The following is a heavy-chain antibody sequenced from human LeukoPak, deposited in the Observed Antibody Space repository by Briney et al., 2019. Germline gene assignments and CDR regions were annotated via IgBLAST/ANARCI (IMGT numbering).Heavy chain of an antibody. CDR3: AKESVYSSSVD. V-gene: IGHV3-30-3*01. Sequence: PGGSLRLSCAASGFTFSSYAMHWVRQAPGKGLEWVAVISYDGSNKYYADSVKGRFTISRDNSKNTLYLQMNSLRVEDTAIYYCAKESVYSSSVDWGQGTRVTVSS. D-gene: IGHD6-6*01. CDR1: GFTFSSYA. J-gene: IGHJ4*02. CDR2: ISYDGSNK.